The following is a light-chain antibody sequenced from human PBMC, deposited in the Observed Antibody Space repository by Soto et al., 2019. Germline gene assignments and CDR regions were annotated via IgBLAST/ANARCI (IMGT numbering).Light chain of an antibody. CDR3: QQYGDLPWT. Sequence: ALTQSPGTLSSSPGERATLSCRASQAVSSNYLAWYQQKPGQAPRLLISGASGRATGVPDRCSGSGSGTDFTLTIASLESEDFAVYFCQQYGDLPWTFGQGTKVDI. V-gene: IGKV3-20*01. CDR2: GAS. CDR1: QAVSSNY. J-gene: IGKJ1*01.